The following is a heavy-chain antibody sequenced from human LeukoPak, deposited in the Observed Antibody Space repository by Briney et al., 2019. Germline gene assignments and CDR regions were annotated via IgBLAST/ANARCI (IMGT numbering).Heavy chain of an antibody. D-gene: IGHD3-22*01. CDR2: IWYDGSNK. V-gene: IGHV3-33*01. Sequence: PGRSLGLSCAASGFAFNSYGMHWVRQAPGKGLEWVAVIWYDGSNKYYADSVKGRFTISRDNSKNTLYLQMNSLRAEDTAIYYCARTAGDSSGYYHDYWGQGTLVTVSS. CDR1: GFAFNSYG. CDR3: ARTAGDSSGYYHDY. J-gene: IGHJ4*02.